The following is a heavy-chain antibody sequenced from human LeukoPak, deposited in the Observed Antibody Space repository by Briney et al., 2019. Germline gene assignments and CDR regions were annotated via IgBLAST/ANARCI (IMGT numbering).Heavy chain of an antibody. CDR1: GGSISSGSYY. V-gene: IGHV4-61*10. D-gene: IGHD2-2*01. J-gene: IGHJ4*02. Sequence: SETLSLTCTVSGGSISSGSYYWSWIRQPAGKGLEWIGYIYHSGSTYYNPSLKSRVTISVDTSKNQFSLKLSSVTAADTAVYYCARVFDCSSTSCLVPFFDYWGQGTLVTVSS. CDR2: IYHSGST. CDR3: ARVFDCSSTSCLVPFFDY.